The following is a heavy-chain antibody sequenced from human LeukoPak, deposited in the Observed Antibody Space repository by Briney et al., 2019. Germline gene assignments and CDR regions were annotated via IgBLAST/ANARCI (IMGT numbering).Heavy chain of an antibody. CDR2: INPNSGGT. D-gene: IGHD6-13*01. CDR3: ARGYSSNWRDFFDS. Sequence: ASVKVSCRASGYTFTGYYMHWVRQAPGQGLEWMGWINPNSGGTNYAQKFQGRVTMTRDTSISTAYMELSRLRSDDTAVYYCARGYSSNWRDFFDSWGQGTLVTVSS. V-gene: IGHV1-2*02. CDR1: GYTFTGYY. J-gene: IGHJ4*02.